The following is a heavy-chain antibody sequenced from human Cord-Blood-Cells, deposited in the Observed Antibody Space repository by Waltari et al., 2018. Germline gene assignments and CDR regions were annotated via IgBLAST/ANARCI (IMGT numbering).Heavy chain of an antibody. CDR2: IYYSGST. V-gene: IGHV4-39*01. D-gene: IGHD1-26*01. CDR1: GGPIRSSSYS. J-gene: IGHJ4*02. CDR3: ARQTGWELFDY. Sequence: QLQLQESGPGLVKPSETLSLTCTVPGGPIRSSSYSWGWIRQPPGKGLEWIGSIYYSGSTYYNPSLKSRVTISVDTSKNQFSLKLSSVTAADTAVYYCARQTGWELFDYWGQGTLVTVSS.